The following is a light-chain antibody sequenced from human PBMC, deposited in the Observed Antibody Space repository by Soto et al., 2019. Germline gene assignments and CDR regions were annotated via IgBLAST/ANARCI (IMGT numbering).Light chain of an antibody. CDR2: AAS. CDR3: QKLDNCPLT. V-gene: IGKV1-9*01. Sequence: DIQLTQSPYFVSAFVGDRVTITCRASQGISSSLAWYQQKPGEAPKLLIYAASTLQSGVPPRFSGSGSGTEFTLTISSLQPEDFASYYCQKLDNCPLTFGQGTRLEIK. J-gene: IGKJ5*01. CDR1: QGISSS.